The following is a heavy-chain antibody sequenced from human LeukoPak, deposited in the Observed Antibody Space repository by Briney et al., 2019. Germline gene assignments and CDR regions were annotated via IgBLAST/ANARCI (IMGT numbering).Heavy chain of an antibody. D-gene: IGHD5-12*01. Sequence: PSETLSLTCTVSGGSISDRSYYWGWIRQPPGQGLEWIGTISYSGNTFYSPSLKSRVTISVDTSKNQFSLKLSSVTAADTALYYCAIYPYSGHTGWQVFDYWDQGTLVTVSS. J-gene: IGHJ4*02. CDR3: AIYPYSGHTGWQVFDY. CDR2: ISYSGNT. CDR1: GGSISDRSYY. V-gene: IGHV4-39*01.